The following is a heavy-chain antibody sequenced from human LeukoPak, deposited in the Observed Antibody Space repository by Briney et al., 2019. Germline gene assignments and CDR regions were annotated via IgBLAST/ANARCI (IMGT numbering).Heavy chain of an antibody. Sequence: KGGESQKISCKGSGYSFTTYWIGWVRQMPGKGLEWMGIIYPGDSDTRYSPSFQGQVTISADKSISTAYLQWSSLKASDTAIYYCARPGIVGATSAFDIWVQGTMVTVSS. D-gene: IGHD1-26*01. V-gene: IGHV5-51*01. CDR1: GYSFTTYW. CDR2: IYPGDSDT. CDR3: ARPGIVGATSAFDI. J-gene: IGHJ3*02.